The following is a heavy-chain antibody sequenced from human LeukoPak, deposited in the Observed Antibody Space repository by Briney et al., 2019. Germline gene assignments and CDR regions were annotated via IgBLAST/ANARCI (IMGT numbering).Heavy chain of an antibody. CDR2: IYYSGST. CDR3: ATLQSSGYDYSDY. CDR1: GASISSYY. J-gene: IGHJ4*02. Sequence: SETLSLTCTVSGASISSYYWSWIRQPPGKGLEWIGYIYYSGSTDYNPSLKSRVTMSVDTSKNQFSLKLSSVTAADTAVYYCATLQSSGYDYSDYWGQGILVTVSS. V-gene: IGHV4-59*08. D-gene: IGHD3-22*01.